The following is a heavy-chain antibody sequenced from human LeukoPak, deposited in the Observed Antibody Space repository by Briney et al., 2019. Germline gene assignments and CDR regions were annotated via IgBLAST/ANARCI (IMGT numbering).Heavy chain of an antibody. CDR1: GGSISSGDYY. Sequence: SETLSLTCTVSGGSISSGDYYWSWIRQPPGKGLEWIGYIYYSGSTYYNPSLKSRVTISVGTSKNQFSLKLSSVTAADTAVYYCARERSSGYYLRYFDLWGRGTLVTVSS. CDR3: ARERSSGYYLRYFDL. D-gene: IGHD3-22*01. J-gene: IGHJ2*01. CDR2: IYYSGST. V-gene: IGHV4-30-4*01.